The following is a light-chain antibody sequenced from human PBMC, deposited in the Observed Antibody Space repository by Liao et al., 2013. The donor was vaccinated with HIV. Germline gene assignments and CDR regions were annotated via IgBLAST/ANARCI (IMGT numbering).Light chain of an antibody. CDR1: KLGDKY. Sequence: SYELTQPPSVSVSPGQTASITCSGDKLGDKYACWYQQKPGQSPVLVIYQDSKRPSGIPERFSGSNSGNTATLTISGTQAMDEADYFCQVWDSNSATFGGGTKLTVL. CDR2: QDS. V-gene: IGLV3-1*01. CDR3: QVWDSNSAT. J-gene: IGLJ2*01.